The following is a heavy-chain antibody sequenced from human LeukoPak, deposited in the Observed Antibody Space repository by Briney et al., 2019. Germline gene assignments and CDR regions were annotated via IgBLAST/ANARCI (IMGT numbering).Heavy chain of an antibody. CDR1: GFTFSNYA. CDR3: ARRSSYGPFDY. J-gene: IGHJ4*02. CDR2: ISGGSGNI. V-gene: IGHV3-23*01. D-gene: IGHD5-18*01. Sequence: GGSLRLSCSVSGFTFSNYAMHWVRQAPGKGLEWVSLISGGSGNIYYVDSVKGRFTISRDNSKNTLYVQMTSLRAEDTAIYYCARRSSYGPFDYWGLGTLVTVSS.